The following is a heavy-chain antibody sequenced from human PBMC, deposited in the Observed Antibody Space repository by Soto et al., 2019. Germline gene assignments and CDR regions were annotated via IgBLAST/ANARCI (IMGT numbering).Heavy chain of an antibody. CDR3: ASLMVRPAGYYYGMDV. V-gene: IGHV1-69*01. CDR2: IIPIFGTT. J-gene: IGHJ6*02. CDR1: GGTFSSYA. D-gene: IGHD3-10*01. Sequence: QVQLVQSGAEVKKPGSSVKVSCKASGGTFSSYAISWVRQAPGQGLEWMGGIIPIFGTTNYAQKFQGRVTITADESTSTADMELSSLRSEDTAVYYCASLMVRPAGYYYGMDVWGQGTTVTVSS.